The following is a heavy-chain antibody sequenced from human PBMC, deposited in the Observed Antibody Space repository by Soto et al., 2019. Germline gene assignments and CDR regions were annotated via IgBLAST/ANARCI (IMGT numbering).Heavy chain of an antibody. CDR1: GGSRIDFY. CDR3: ATSGSSGYLQGFDY. CDR2: VYYNGNT. Sequence: TSVPMSLTWTVAGGSRIDFYGRWIRQPPGKGLEWIGYVYYNGNTNYNPSLKSRVTMSVDTSKNQFPLKVRSVTAADTAVYYCATSGSSGYLQGFDYWGQGTLVTVSS. D-gene: IGHD3-22*01. J-gene: IGHJ4*02. V-gene: IGHV4-59*01.